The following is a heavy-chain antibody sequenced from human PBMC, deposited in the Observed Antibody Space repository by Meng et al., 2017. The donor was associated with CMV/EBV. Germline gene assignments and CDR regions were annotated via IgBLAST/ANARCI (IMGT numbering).Heavy chain of an antibody. J-gene: IGHJ4*02. CDR2: ITASGGST. CDR1: EFTFSNYA. D-gene: IGHD6-13*01. V-gene: IGHV3-23*01. Sequence: GGSLRLSCAASEFTFSNYAMSWVRQAPGRGLAWVSAITASGGSTYYADSVKGRFTVSRDNSKNTLCLQMNSLRAEDTALYYCAKAFSASWYREYYDDWGQGTLVTVSS. CDR3: AKAFSASWYREYYDD.